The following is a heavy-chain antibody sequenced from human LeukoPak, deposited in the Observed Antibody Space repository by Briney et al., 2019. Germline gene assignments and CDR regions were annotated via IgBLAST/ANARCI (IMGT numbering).Heavy chain of an antibody. CDR1: GFTFSSYS. CDR2: ISSSSSTI. Sequence: PGGSLRLSCAASGFTFSSYSMNWVRQAPGKGLEWVSYISSSSSTIYCADSVKGRFTISRDNAKNSLYLQMNSLRAEDTAVYYCARVFYYYDSSGYYYEVFDYWGQGTLVTVSS. CDR3: ARVFYYYDSSGYYYEVFDY. V-gene: IGHV3-48*01. J-gene: IGHJ4*02. D-gene: IGHD3-22*01.